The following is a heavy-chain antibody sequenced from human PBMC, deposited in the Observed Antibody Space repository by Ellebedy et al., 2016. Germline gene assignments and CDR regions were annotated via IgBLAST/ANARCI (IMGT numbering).Heavy chain of an antibody. CDR2: ISYDGSNK. CDR1: GFTFSSYG. CDR3: AKDPFYRYSCGGDCYSYYFDY. D-gene: IGHD2-21*02. J-gene: IGHJ4*02. Sequence: GGSLRLSXAASGFTFSSYGMHWVRQAPGKGLEWVAVISYDGSNKYYADSVKGRFTISRDNSKNTLYLQMNSLRAEDTAVYYCAKDPFYRYSCGGDCYSYYFDYWGQGTLVTVSS. V-gene: IGHV3-30*18.